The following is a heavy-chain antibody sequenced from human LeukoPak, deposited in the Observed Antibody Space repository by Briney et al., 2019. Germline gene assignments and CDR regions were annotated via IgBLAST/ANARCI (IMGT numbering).Heavy chain of an antibody. D-gene: IGHD3-10*01. CDR2: ISSSSSYI. V-gene: IGHV3-21*01. J-gene: IGHJ4*02. Sequence: GGSLRLSCAVSGFTFSSYRMNWVRQAPGKGLEWVSSISSSSSYIYYADSVKGRFTISRDNAKNSLYLQMNSLRAEDTAVYYCAREATYYGSGSYSPDWGQGTLVTVSS. CDR1: GFTFSSYR. CDR3: AREATYYGSGSYSPD.